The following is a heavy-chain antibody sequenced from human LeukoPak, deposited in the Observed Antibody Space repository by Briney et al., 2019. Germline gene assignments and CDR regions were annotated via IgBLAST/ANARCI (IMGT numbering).Heavy chain of an antibody. V-gene: IGHV1-18*01. CDR2: ISAFNGHT. CDR1: NYSYYDYG. J-gene: IGHJ4*02. CDR3: ARALAVTGRGPRDFDF. D-gene: IGHD6-19*01. Sequence: ASVKVSCKASNYSYYDYGIYWVRQAPGQGLEWVGWISAFNGHTYYAQNFQGRTTMTTDTSTTTAHMELRSLRSDGTAVYFCARALAVTGRGPRDFDFWGQGTLVTVSS.